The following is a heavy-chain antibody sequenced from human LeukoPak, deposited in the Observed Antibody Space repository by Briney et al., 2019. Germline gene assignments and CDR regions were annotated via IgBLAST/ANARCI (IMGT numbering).Heavy chain of an antibody. V-gene: IGHV4-31*03. CDR2: KYYSGSA. CDR3: ATPYCSSISCLDVFSM. Sequence: KPSETLSLTCNVSGVSVSDGRYYWTWIRQHPGKGLEWIVYKYYSGSAKYNPSLKSRLTISVDTSKNQFSLQLTSVTAADTATYYCATPYCSSISCLDVFSMWGQGTRVTVSS. J-gene: IGHJ3*02. CDR1: GVSVSDGRYY. D-gene: IGHD2-2*01.